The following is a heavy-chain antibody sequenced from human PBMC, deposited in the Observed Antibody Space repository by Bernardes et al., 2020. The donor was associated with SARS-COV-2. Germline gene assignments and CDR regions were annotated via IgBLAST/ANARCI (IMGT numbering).Heavy chain of an antibody. V-gene: IGHV2-70*04. J-gene: IGHJ5*02. D-gene: IGHD2-15*01. Sequence: SGPTLVKPTQTLTLTCTFSGFSLTTRGMRMNWIRQPPGKALEWLARIDWDDDEFYSTSLRTRLAISKDTSKTQVVLTMTNMDPVDTATYYCALTASPSRFHIDTWGQGILVTVSS. CDR1: GFSLTTRGMR. CDR3: ALTASPSRFHIDT. CDR2: IDWDDDE.